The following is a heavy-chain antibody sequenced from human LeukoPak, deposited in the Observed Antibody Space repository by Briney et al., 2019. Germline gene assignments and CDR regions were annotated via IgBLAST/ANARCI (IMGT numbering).Heavy chain of an antibody. J-gene: IGHJ4*02. CDR1: GFTFTSST. V-gene: IGHV1-58*02. CDR3: AADPDSGGWYGGGDY. Sequence: ASVKVSCKASGFTFTSSTMQWVRQARGQRLEWIGWIVVGSGNTNYAHKFQERVTITRDMSTSTAYMELSSLRSEDTAVYYCAADPDSGGWYGGGDYWGQGTLVTVSS. D-gene: IGHD6-19*01. CDR2: IVVGSGNT.